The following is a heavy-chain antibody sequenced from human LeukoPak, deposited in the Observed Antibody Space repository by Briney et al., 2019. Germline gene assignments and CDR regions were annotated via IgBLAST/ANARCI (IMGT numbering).Heavy chain of an antibody. D-gene: IGHD2-2*01. CDR1: GYTFTTYY. CDR2: INPSVGTT. J-gene: IGHJ4*02. V-gene: IGHV1-46*01. CDR3: TRAQSYCTSTSCSADY. Sequence: ASVKVSCKAFGYTFTTYYTHWVRQAPGQGLEWMGIINPSVGTTKSPDKFQGRVTMTRDTSTSTVYMELSGLGSDDTATYYCTRAQSYCTSTSCSADYWGQGTLVTVSS.